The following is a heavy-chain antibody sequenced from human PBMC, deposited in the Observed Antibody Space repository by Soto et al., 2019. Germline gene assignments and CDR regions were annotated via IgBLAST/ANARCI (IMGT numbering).Heavy chain of an antibody. J-gene: IGHJ3*02. CDR2: IYYSGST. D-gene: IGHD2-15*01. CDR3: ARHKELLHAFDI. V-gene: IGHV4-31*03. CDR1: GGSISSGGYY. Sequence: SETLSLTCTVSGGSISSGGYYWSWIRQHPGKGLEWIGYIYYSGSTYYNPSLKSRVTISVDTSKNQFSLKLSSVTAADTAVYYCARHKELLHAFDIWGQGTRVTVSS.